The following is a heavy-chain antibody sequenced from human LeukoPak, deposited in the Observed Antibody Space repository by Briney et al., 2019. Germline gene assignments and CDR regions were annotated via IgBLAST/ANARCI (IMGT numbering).Heavy chain of an antibody. J-gene: IGHJ1*01. CDR2: ISAYNGNT. V-gene: IGHV1-18*01. D-gene: IGHD2-21*02. Sequence: ASVTVSCKASGYTFTSYGISWVRQAPGQGLEWMGWISAYNGNTNYAQKLQGRVTMTTDTSTSTAYMELRSLRSDDTAVYYCAREAPHAYCGGNCYSYFQHWGQGTLVTVSS. CDR1: GYTFTSYG. CDR3: AREAPHAYCGGNCYSYFQH.